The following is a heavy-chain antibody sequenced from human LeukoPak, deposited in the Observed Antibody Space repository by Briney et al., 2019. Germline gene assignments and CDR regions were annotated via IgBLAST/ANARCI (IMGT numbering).Heavy chain of an antibody. CDR3: AKPISWCLAVTADWFHP. V-gene: IGHV3-23*01. J-gene: IGHJ5*01. Sequence: PGGSLRLSCTASGFAFSVYAMSWLRQPPGKGLEWVSTINANSGTTSYAASVRGRFTISRDNSKNTLYLQLNTLRADDTATYYCAKPISWCLAVTADWFHPWGQETLVVVSS. CDR1: GFAFSVYA. D-gene: IGHD6-19*01. CDR2: INANSGTT.